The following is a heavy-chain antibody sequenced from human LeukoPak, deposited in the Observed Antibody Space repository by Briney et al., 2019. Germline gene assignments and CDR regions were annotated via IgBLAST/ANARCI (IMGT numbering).Heavy chain of an antibody. CDR1: GGSISSYY. Sequence: SETLSLTCTVSGGSISSYYWSWIRRPPGKGLEWIGYIYYNGNTNYSPSLKSRVTMSVDTSKNLFSLKVSSVTAADTAVYYRARGRSNYYGMDVWGQGTTVTVSS. CDR2: IYYNGNT. J-gene: IGHJ6*02. CDR3: ARGRSNYYGMDV. V-gene: IGHV4-59*01. D-gene: IGHD1-26*01.